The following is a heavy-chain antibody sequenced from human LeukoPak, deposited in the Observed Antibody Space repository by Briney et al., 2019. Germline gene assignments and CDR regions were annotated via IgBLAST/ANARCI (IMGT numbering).Heavy chain of an antibody. V-gene: IGHV3-66*01. CDR2: IYSGGST. D-gene: IGHD5-18*01. Sequence: XXGSLRLSCAASGFTVSSNYMSWVRQAPGKGLEWVSVIYSGGSTYYADSVKGRFTISRDNSKNTLYLQMNSLRAEDTAVYYCARGLPDLQTNDYWGQGTLVTVSS. J-gene: IGHJ4*02. CDR1: GFTVSSNY. CDR3: ARGLPDLQTNDY.